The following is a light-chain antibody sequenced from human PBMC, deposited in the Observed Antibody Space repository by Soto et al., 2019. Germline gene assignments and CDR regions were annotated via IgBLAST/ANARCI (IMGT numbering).Light chain of an antibody. Sequence: QSALTQPASVSGSPGQSITISCTGTSRDVGGYNYVSWYQQHPGKAPKLMIYDVSNRPSGVSNRFSGSKSGNTASLTISGLQAEDEADYYCSSYTSSSPGFGGGTQLTVL. CDR1: SRDVGGYNY. J-gene: IGLJ3*02. CDR3: SSYTSSSPG. CDR2: DVS. V-gene: IGLV2-14*01.